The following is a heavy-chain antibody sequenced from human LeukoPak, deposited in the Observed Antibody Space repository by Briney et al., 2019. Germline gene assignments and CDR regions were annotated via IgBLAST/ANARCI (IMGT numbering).Heavy chain of an antibody. Sequence: GASVKVSCKASGYTFTGYYMHWVRQAPGQGLEWMGWINPNSGGTNYAQKFQGRVTMTRDTSISTAYMELSRLRSDDTAVYYCARDWEGGDYWDAFDIWGQGTMVTVSS. CDR2: INPNSGGT. D-gene: IGHD4-17*01. CDR1: GYTFTGYY. CDR3: ARDWEGGDYWDAFDI. V-gene: IGHV1-2*02. J-gene: IGHJ3*02.